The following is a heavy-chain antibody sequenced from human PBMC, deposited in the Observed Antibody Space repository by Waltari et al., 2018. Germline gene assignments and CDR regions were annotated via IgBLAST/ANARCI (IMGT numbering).Heavy chain of an antibody. D-gene: IGHD6-13*01. CDR2: IIPVFGKA. J-gene: IGHJ5*02. Sequence: QVQLVQSGAEVKKPGSSVKVSCKASGGTFSSYAINWVRQAPGKGLEWMGGIIPVFGKANYAQRFQGRVTITTEESTSTAYMELSSLKPEDTAVYYCTRVTGGSWEGGFDPWGQGTLVTVSS. CDR3: TRVTGGSWEGGFDP. V-gene: IGHV1-69*05. CDR1: GGTFSSYA.